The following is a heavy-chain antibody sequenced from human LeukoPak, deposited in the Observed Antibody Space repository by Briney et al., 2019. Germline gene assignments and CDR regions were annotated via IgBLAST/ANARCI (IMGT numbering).Heavy chain of an antibody. CDR2: IHPGDSGT. V-gene: IGHV5-51*01. Sequence: GESLKISCKGSGYRFTNYWIGWVRRMPGKGLEWMGIIHPGDSGTRYSPSFQGQVTMSVGESITTAYLQWSSLRASDSAIYYCARGGTYSYGSSDYWGQGTLVTVSS. CDR1: GYRFTNYW. J-gene: IGHJ4*02. CDR3: ARGGTYSYGSSDY. D-gene: IGHD5-18*01.